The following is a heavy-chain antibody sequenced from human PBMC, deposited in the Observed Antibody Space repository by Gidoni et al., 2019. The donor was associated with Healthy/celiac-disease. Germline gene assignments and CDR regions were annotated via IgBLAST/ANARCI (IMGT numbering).Heavy chain of an antibody. D-gene: IGHD2-2*01. CDR2: ISSSSSTI. CDR3: ARDHIVVVPAALDY. J-gene: IGHJ4*02. Sequence: EVQLVESGGGLVQPGGSLRLSCAASGFTFRSYSMNWVRQAPGKGLEWVSYISSSSSTIYYADSVKGRFTISRDNAKNSLYLQMNSLRAEDTAVYYCARDHIVVVPAALDYWGQGTLVTVSS. CDR1: GFTFRSYS. V-gene: IGHV3-48*04.